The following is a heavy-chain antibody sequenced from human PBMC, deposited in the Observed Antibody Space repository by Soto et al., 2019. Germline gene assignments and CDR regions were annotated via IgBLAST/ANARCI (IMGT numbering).Heavy chain of an antibody. CDR1: GYSFTSYW. Sequence: PGESLKISCKGSGYSFTSYWIRWVHQMPGKGLEWMGRIDPSDSYTNYSPSFQGHVTISADKSISTAYLQWSSLKASDTAMYYCARVRDAGNWFDPWGQGTLVTVSS. CDR3: ARVRDAGNWFDP. J-gene: IGHJ5*02. V-gene: IGHV5-10-1*01. CDR2: IDPSDSYT.